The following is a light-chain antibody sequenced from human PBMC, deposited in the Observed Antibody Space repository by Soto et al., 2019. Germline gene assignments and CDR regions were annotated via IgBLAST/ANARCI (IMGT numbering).Light chain of an antibody. V-gene: IGKV3-15*01. J-gene: IGKJ4*01. Sequence: EIVMTQSPATLSVSPGERATLSCRASQSVSSDLAWYQQKPGQAPRLLIYDASTRATGIPVRFSGSGSGTEFTLTTSSLQSEEFALYYCQQYNKWPPLTFVGGTKVEI. CDR3: QQYNKWPPLT. CDR1: QSVSSD. CDR2: DAS.